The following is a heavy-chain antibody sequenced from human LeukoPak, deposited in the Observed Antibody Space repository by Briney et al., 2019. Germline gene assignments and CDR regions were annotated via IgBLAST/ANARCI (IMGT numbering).Heavy chain of an antibody. CDR3: XRXDCXSTNCYTMGY. V-gene: IGHV4-61*02. D-gene: IGHD2-2*02. J-gene: IGHJ4*02. CDR2: IYTSGST. Sequence: TLXLTCTVSGGSISSSSYYLNWIRQPAGKGLEWIGRIYTSGSTNYNPSLKSRVTISVDTSKNQFSLQLSSVTAADTAVYYCXRXDCXSTNCYTMGYWGQGTLVTVSS. CDR1: GGSISSSSYY.